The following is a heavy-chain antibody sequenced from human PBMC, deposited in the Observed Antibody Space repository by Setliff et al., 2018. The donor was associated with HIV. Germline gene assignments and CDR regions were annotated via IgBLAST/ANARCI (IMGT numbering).Heavy chain of an antibody. Sequence: ASVKVSCKASGYTFTSFAMHWVRQAPGQRLEWMGWINGANDNTKYSQEFQGRVTITRDTSASTAYMELRSLRSEDMAVYYCARGYCSGGSCLLLDYWGQGTLVTVSS. CDR3: ARGYCSGGSCLLLDY. CDR1: GYTFTSFA. J-gene: IGHJ4*02. D-gene: IGHD2-15*01. V-gene: IGHV1-3*03. CDR2: INGANDNT.